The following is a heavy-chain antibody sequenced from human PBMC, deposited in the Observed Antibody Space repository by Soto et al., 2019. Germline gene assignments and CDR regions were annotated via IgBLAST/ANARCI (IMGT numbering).Heavy chain of an antibody. CDR3: ADLTYYYDSSGYYPIDY. D-gene: IGHD3-22*01. V-gene: IGHV3-23*01. J-gene: IGHJ4*02. CDR2: ISGSGGST. Sequence: PGGSLRLSCAASGFTFSSYAMSWVRQAPGKGLEWVSAISGSGGSTYYADSVKGRFTISRDNSKNTPYLQMNSLRAEDTAVYYCADLTYYYDSSGYYPIDYWGQGTLVTVSS. CDR1: GFTFSSYA.